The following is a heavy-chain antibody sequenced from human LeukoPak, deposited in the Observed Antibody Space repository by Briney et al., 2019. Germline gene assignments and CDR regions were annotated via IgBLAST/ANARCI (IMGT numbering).Heavy chain of an antibody. V-gene: IGHV4-61*02. CDR1: GGSISSGSYF. J-gene: IGHJ3*02. Sequence: SETLSLTCTVSGGSISSGSYFWTWIRQPAGKGLEWIGRINTSGSTNYNPSLKSGVTISVDTSKNQFSLILSSVTAADTAVYYCARNTLGAFDIWGQGTTVTVSS. CDR2: INTSGST. D-gene: IGHD3-3*02. CDR3: ARNTLGAFDI.